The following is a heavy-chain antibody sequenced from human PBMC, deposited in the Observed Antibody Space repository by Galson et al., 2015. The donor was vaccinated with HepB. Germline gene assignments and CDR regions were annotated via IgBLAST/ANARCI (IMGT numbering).Heavy chain of an antibody. J-gene: IGHJ4*02. CDR2: TYYRSKWYN. Sequence: CAISGDSVSTNRVAWDWIRQSPSRGLEWLGRTYYRSKWYNDYAVSVKSRITINPDTSKNQFPLQLKSVTPEDTAVYYCARSPTSAVAVAGYFDYWGQGTLVTVSA. CDR3: ARSPTSAVAVAGYFDY. V-gene: IGHV6-1*01. CDR1: GDSVSTNRVA. D-gene: IGHD6-19*01.